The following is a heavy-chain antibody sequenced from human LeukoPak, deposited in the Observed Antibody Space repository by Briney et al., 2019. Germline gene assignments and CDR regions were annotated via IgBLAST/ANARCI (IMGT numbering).Heavy chain of an antibody. V-gene: IGHV4-59*05. CDR3: ASGGGGIWFGELLSTVYYYGMDV. CDR2: IYYSGST. CDR1: GFTFSTYA. D-gene: IGHD3-10*01. Sequence: NPGGSLRLSCAASGFTFSTYAMNWVRQAPGKGLEWIGSIYYSGSTYYNPSLKSRVTISVDTSKNQFSPKLSSVTAADTAVYYCASGGGGIWFGELLSTVYYYGMDVWGQGTTVTVSS. J-gene: IGHJ6*02.